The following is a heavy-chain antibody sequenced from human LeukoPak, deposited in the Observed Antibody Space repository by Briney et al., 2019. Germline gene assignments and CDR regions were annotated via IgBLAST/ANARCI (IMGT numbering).Heavy chain of an antibody. CDR3: ARHTFHSSETPRGAIDI. D-gene: IGHD2/OR15-2a*01. J-gene: IGHJ3*02. V-gene: IGHV4-39*01. CDR1: GGSISTSVYY. Sequence: PSDTLSLTCSVPGGSISTSVYYGGSIRQPPARGLEWIGGFYYVGRTYYNPSLQSRVIISVDTSKNHVSLRLTSVTAADTVVYFGARHTFHSSETPRGAIDIWGKGTMATVSS. CDR2: FYYVGRT.